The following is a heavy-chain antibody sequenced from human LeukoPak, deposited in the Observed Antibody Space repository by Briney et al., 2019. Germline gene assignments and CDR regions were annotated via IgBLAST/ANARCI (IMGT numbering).Heavy chain of an antibody. Sequence: SETLSLTCTVSGGSISSYYWSWIRQPPGKGLEWIGYIYYSGSTNYNPSLKSRVTISVDTSKNQFSLKLSSVTAADTAVYYCARDLHDSSGYYSRPRAFDIWGQGTMVTVSS. CDR3: ARDLHDSSGYYSRPRAFDI. CDR1: GGSISSYY. V-gene: IGHV4-59*01. CDR2: IYYSGST. J-gene: IGHJ3*02. D-gene: IGHD3-22*01.